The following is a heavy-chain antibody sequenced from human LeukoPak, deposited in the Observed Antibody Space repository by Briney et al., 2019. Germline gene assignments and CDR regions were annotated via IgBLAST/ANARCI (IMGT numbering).Heavy chain of an antibody. CDR2: ISAYNGNT. D-gene: IGHD1-26*01. J-gene: IGHJ4*02. V-gene: IGHV1-18*01. Sequence: ASVKVSCKAPGYTFTSSGISWVRQAPGQGLEWMGWISAYNGNTNYAQKLQGRVTMTTDTSTSTAYMELRSLRSDDTAVYYCARVVGASSKYYFDYWGQGTLVTVSS. CDR3: ARVVGASSKYYFDY. CDR1: GYTFTSSG.